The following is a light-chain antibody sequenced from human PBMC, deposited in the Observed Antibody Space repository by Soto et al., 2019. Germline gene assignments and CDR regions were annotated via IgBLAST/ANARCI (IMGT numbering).Light chain of an antibody. V-gene: IGKV2-28*01. CDR2: LSS. J-gene: IGKJ3*01. CDR3: CSYAGRITYV. CDR1: QSLLYSNGYNY. Sequence: DIVMTQSPLSLPVTPGEPASIPCRSSQSLLYSNGYNYSDWSQQKPGQSPQLLIYLSSNRSSGVPGRFSGSGSGTDFVLKIRRVEAEDEADYYCCSYAGRITYVFGTGT.